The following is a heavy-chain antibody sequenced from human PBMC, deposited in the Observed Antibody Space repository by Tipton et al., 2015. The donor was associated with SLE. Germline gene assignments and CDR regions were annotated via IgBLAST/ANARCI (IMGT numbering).Heavy chain of an antibody. CDR2: INPNSGAT. J-gene: IGHJ3*01. CDR1: GYTFTDYY. Sequence: QLVQSGAEVKNPGASVKLSCKASGYTFTDYYIHWVRQAPGQGLEWMGWINPNSGATNFPQKFQGRVTMTRDTSISTAFMDLGTMISDDTAVYYCARSHLAYDAFDFWGQGTKVIVSS. V-gene: IGHV1-2*02. CDR3: ARSHLAYDAFDF. D-gene: IGHD3-3*02.